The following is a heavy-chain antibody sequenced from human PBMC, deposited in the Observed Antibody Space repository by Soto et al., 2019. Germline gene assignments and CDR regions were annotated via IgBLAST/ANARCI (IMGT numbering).Heavy chain of an antibody. V-gene: IGHV3-7*03. Sequence: EVQLVESGGGLVQPGGSLGLSCAASGFTFSSYWMSWVRQAPGKGLEWVANIKQDGSEKYYVDSVKGRFTISRDNAKNSLYLQMNSLRAEDTAVYYCARDRYSNYGYYYGMDVWGQGTTVTVSS. CDR1: GFTFSSYW. J-gene: IGHJ6*02. CDR2: IKQDGSEK. D-gene: IGHD4-4*01. CDR3: ARDRYSNYGYYYGMDV.